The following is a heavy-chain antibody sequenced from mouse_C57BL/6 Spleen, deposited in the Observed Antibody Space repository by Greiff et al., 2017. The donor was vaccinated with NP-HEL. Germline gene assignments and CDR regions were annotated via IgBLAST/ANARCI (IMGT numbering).Heavy chain of an antibody. J-gene: IGHJ2*01. CDR1: GFTFSSYG. Sequence: EVKLVESGGDLVKPGGSLKLSCAASGFTFSSYGMSWVRQTPDKRLEWVATISSGGSYTYYPDSVKGRFTISRDNAKNTLYLQMSSLKSEDTAMYYCARRDYDGTYYFDYWGQGTTLTVSS. CDR2: ISSGGSYT. D-gene: IGHD2-4*01. CDR3: ARRDYDGTYYFDY. V-gene: IGHV5-6*02.